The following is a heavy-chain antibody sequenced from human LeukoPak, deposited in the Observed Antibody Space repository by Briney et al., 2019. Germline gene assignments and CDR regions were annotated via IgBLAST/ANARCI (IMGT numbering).Heavy chain of an antibody. CDR2: INHSGSN. CDR1: GGSFSGYY. Sequence: SETLSLTWAVYGGSFSGYYWSWIRQPPGKGLEWVGEINHSGSNNYNPSLKSWVTISVATSKNQFSLKLSSVTAADTAVYYCARMETYYDFWSGYYFDYWGQGTLVTVSS. CDR3: ARMETYYDFWSGYYFDY. J-gene: IGHJ4*02. V-gene: IGHV4-34*01. D-gene: IGHD3-3*01.